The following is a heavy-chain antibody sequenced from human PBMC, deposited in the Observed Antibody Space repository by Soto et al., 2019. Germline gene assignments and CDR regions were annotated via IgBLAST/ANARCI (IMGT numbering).Heavy chain of an antibody. CDR1: GSIFSNYA. CDR3: TKGGIPRRYNIPKVDFDY. D-gene: IGHD1-1*01. CDR2: ISGSGATT. J-gene: IGHJ4*02. V-gene: IGHV3-23*01. Sequence: GGSLRLSCAASGSIFSNYAMSWVRQAPGKGLEWVSAISGSGATTYYPDSVKGRFTISRDNSKNTLYLQMNSLRAEDTAVYYCTKGGIPRRYNIPKVDFDYWGQGSLVTVSS.